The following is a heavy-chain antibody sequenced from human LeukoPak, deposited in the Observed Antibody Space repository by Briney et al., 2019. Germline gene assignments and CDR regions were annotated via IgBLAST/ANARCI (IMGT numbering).Heavy chain of an antibody. CDR2: LSYDGKNI. CDR3: ARVPGGSGTYWADAFDT. V-gene: IGHV3-30*03. CDR1: GFTLSSNG. Sequence: GRSLRLSCVVSGFTLSSNGMHWVRQAPGKGLEWVAVLSYDGKNIYYADSVRGRFIISRDTSKNTLYLQMGSLRVEDTAVYYCARVPGGSGTYWADAFDTWGQGTMVTVSS. J-gene: IGHJ3*02. D-gene: IGHD1-26*01.